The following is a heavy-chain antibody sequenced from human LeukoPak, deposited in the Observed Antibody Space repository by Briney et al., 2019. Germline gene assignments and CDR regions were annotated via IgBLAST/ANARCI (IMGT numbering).Heavy chain of an antibody. V-gene: IGHV4-59*01. CDR3: ARVGATLDY. J-gene: IGHJ4*02. Sequence: PSETLSLTCTVSGGSISSYYWSWIRQPPGKGLEWIGYIYYSGSTNYNPSLKSRVTISVDTSKNQFSLKLSSVTAADTAVYYCARVGATLDYWGQGTLVTASS. CDR2: IYYSGST. D-gene: IGHD1-26*01. CDR1: GGSISSYY.